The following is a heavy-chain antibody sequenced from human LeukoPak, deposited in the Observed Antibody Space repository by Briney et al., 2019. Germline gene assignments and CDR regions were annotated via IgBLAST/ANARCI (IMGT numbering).Heavy chain of an antibody. Sequence: LGASVKVSCKASDYTFTSSGISWVRQSRGQGLEWMGWIDAYNGNTNYAQKLQGRVTMTTDTSTTTAYMELRSLRLDDTAVYYCARAGSYYYMDVWGKGTTVTVSS. CDR1: DYTFTSSG. J-gene: IGHJ6*03. CDR3: ARAGSYYYMDV. V-gene: IGHV1-18*01. CDR2: IDAYNGNT. D-gene: IGHD1-1*01.